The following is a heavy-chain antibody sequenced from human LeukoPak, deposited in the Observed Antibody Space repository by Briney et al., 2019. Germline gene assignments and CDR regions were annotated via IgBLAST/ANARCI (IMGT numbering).Heavy chain of an antibody. Sequence: GGSLRLSCAASGFTFSSYSMNWVRQAPGKGLEWVSSISSSSSYIYYADSVKGRFTISRDNAKNSLYLQMNSLRAEDTAVYYCARGLWFGDLFGRPNWFDPWGQGILVTVSS. D-gene: IGHD3-10*01. CDR3: ARGLWFGDLFGRPNWFDP. V-gene: IGHV3-21*01. CDR2: ISSSSSYI. CDR1: GFTFSSYS. J-gene: IGHJ5*02.